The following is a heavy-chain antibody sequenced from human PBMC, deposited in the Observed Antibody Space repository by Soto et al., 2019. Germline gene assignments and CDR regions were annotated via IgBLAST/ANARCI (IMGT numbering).Heavy chain of an antibody. CDR3: ASYRGFLEWLDY. Sequence: QVQLVESGGGVVQPGRSLTLSCVASGFTFTSYGIHWVRQAPGKGLEWVAVIWYDGSNKYYGDAVQGRFSISRDNSKNTVFLQLNSRRAEDTAVYYCASYRGFLEWLDYWGQGTLVSVSS. D-gene: IGHD3-3*01. V-gene: IGHV3-33*01. CDR2: IWYDGSNK. J-gene: IGHJ4*02. CDR1: GFTFTSYG.